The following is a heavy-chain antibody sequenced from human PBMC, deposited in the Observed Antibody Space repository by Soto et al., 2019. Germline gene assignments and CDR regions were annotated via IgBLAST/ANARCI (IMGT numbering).Heavy chain of an antibody. CDR1: GYTFTSYD. D-gene: IGHD3-10*01. CDR3: ARGRINMVRGVIIGYYGMDV. Sequence: ASVKVSCKASGYTFTSYDINWVRQATGQGLEWMGWMNPNSGNTGYAQKFQGRVTMTRNTSISTAYMELSSLRSEDTAVYYCARGRINMVRGVIIGYYGMDVWGQGTTVTVS. V-gene: IGHV1-8*01. CDR2: MNPNSGNT. J-gene: IGHJ6*02.